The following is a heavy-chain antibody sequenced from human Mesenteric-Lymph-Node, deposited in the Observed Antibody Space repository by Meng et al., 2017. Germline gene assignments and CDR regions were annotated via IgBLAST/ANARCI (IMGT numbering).Heavy chain of an antibody. CDR3: ARNVPGTSAYYD. D-gene: IGHD3-22*01. Sequence: HVRLRVSGPAQVKPTDSFAITCCASADSIINQNWWALDRQPAGMGLEWIGEDPHSSSSAYYPSLKSRVSMSKDKSKIQFSQNQNTVTAVDTAVYYCARNVPGTSAYYDWGQGTLVTVSS. CDR2: DPHSSSS. J-gene: IGHJ4*02. CDR1: ADSIINQNW. V-gene: IGHV4-55*09.